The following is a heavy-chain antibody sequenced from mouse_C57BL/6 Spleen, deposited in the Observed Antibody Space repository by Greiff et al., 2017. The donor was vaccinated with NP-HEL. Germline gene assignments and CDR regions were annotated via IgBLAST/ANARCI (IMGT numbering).Heavy chain of an antibody. Sequence: EVMLVESGGGLVQPGGSLKLSCAASGFTFSDYYMYWVRQTPEKRLEWVAYISNGGGSTYYPDTVKGRFTISRDNAKNTLYMQMSRLKSEDTAMYYCARQWVYDGYWAWFAYWGQGTLVTVSA. CDR2: ISNGGGST. J-gene: IGHJ3*01. CDR3: ARQWVYDGYWAWFAY. D-gene: IGHD2-3*01. V-gene: IGHV5-12*01. CDR1: GFTFSDYY.